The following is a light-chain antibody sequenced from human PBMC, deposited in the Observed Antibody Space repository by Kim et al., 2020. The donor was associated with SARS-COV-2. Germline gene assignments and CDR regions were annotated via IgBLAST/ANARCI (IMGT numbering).Light chain of an antibody. CDR3: QKNNSAPWT. V-gene: IGKV1-27*01. Sequence: ASVGDRVTITCRASQDIANSLAWYQQKPGKVPQVLIYAASTLQSGVPSRFSGSGSGTEFTLTIGSLQTEDVATYYCQKNNSAPWTFGPGTKVDIK. J-gene: IGKJ1*01. CDR1: QDIANS. CDR2: AAS.